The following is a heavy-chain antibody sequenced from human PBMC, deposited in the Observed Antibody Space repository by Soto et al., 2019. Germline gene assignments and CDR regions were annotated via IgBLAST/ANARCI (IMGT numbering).Heavy chain of an antibody. Sequence: EVELLESGGGLVKPGGSLRLSCAASGFSFSTYNMNWVRQAPGKGLEWVSSINGRSNYKYYTDLVKGRITISRDHPKNSLYLQMDSLRVEDTAVYYCVREDGLVGSNSAFDQWGQGTLVIVSS. CDR2: INGRSNYK. D-gene: IGHD7-27*01. J-gene: IGHJ4*02. CDR1: GFSFSTYN. CDR3: VREDGLVGSNSAFDQ. V-gene: IGHV3-21*02.